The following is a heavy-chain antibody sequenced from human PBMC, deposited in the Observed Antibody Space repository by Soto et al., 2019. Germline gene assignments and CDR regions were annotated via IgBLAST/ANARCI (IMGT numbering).Heavy chain of an antibody. Sequence: QVPLQESGPRLVRPSGTLSLTCTVSSGSISTANWWSWVRQPPGRGLEWIGEIYHSGSTNYNLSLKSRVTLSVDNSKHQFALRLSSVTAADTATYYCARRGGGVVLAATTPFDYWGQGTLVTVSS. CDR3: ARRGGGVVLAATTPFDY. D-gene: IGHD2-15*01. J-gene: IGHJ4*02. CDR1: SGSISTANW. CDR2: IYHSGST. V-gene: IGHV4-4*02.